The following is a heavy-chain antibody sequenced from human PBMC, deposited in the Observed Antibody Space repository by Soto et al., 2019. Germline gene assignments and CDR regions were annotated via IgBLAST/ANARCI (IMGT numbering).Heavy chain of an antibody. J-gene: IGHJ4*02. Sequence: QLRLQESGPGLVKPSETLSLSCNVSGGSLSSYYWDWIRQAPGKGLEWIGNVYFLGNVHYHPFLTGRVTMSIDMSKNQFSLEVRYVTAADTAIYYCARHAPGSTFFDYWGQGAPVTVSS. D-gene: IGHD3-10*01. CDR3: ARHAPGSTFFDY. V-gene: IGHV4-59*08. CDR2: VYFLGNV. CDR1: GGSLSSYY.